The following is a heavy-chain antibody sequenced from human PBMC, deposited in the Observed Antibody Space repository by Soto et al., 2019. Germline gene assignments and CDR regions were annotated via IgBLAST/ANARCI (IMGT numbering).Heavy chain of an antibody. Sequence: QVQLVESGGGVVQPGRSLRLSCAASGFTFISYGMHWVRQAPGKGLEWVAVISYDGINKYYADSVKGRFTISRDNSKNTVYLQMNSLRAEDTAVYYCTKGGWGYSHRDGMGVWGQGTTVTVSS. V-gene: IGHV3-30*18. D-gene: IGHD4-4*01. CDR3: TKGGWGYSHRDGMGV. CDR1: GFTFISYG. J-gene: IGHJ6*01. CDR2: ISYDGINK.